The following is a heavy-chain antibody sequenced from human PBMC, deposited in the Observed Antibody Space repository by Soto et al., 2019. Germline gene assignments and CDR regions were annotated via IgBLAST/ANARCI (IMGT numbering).Heavy chain of an antibody. CDR1: GGSISSGGYY. V-gene: IGHV4-31*03. Sequence: PSEILSLTCTVSGGSISSGGYYWSWIRQHPGTGLEWIGHISYSGSTYYNTSLKSRVTISVDTSRNQFSLIVNSVTAADTAVYYCNTVAGYDSSNYLIDFWGQGTLVTVSS. D-gene: IGHD3-22*01. CDR2: ISYSGST. J-gene: IGHJ4*02. CDR3: NTVAGYDSSNYLIDF.